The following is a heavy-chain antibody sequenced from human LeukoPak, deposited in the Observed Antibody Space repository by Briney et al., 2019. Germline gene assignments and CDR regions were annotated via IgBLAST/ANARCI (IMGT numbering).Heavy chain of an antibody. CDR1: GFSFSGYG. D-gene: IGHD2-8*02. CDR2: IRYDGSNE. J-gene: IGHJ4*02. V-gene: IGHV3-30*02. Sequence: GGSLRLPCAASGFSFSGYGMHWVRQAPGKGLEWVAFIRYDGSNEYYADSVKGRFTISRDNSKNTLYLQMNSLRAEDTAVYYCADFAATPTGYWGQGTLVTVSS. CDR3: ADFAATPTGY.